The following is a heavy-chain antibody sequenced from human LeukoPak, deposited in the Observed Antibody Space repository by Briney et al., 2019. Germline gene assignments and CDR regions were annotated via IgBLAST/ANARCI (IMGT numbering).Heavy chain of an antibody. CDR2: ISGSGGST. Sequence: GASLRLSCEVSGFTFSSYAMSWVRQAPGKGLEWVSAISGSGGSTYYADSVKGRFTISRDNSKNTLYLQMNSLRAEDTAVYYCAKDRRGWLQSNFDYWGQGTLVTVSS. D-gene: IGHD5-24*01. CDR1: GFTFSSYA. CDR3: AKDRRGWLQSNFDY. V-gene: IGHV3-23*01. J-gene: IGHJ4*02.